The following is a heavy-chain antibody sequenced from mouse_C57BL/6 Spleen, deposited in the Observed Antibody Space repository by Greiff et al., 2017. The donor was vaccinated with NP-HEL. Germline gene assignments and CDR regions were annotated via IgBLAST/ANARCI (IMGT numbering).Heavy chain of an antibody. CDR3: ARKAVGTDY. J-gene: IGHJ4*01. V-gene: IGHV2-9-1*01. CDR2: IWTGGGT. CDR1: GFSLTSYA. D-gene: IGHD1-1*01. Sequence: VQRVESGPGLVAPSQSLSITCTVSGFSLTSYAISWVRQPPGQGLEWLGVIWTGGGTTYNSALKSRLSISKDNSKSQVFLKMNSLQTDDTARYYCARKAVGTDYWGQGTSVTVSS.